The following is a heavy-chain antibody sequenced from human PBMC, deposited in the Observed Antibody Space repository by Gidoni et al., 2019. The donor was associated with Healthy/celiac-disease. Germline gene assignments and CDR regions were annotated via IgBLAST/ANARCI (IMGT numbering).Heavy chain of an antibody. J-gene: IGHJ4*02. CDR1: GGSISSSSYY. CDR2: IYYSGST. Sequence: QLQLQESGPGLVKPSETLSLTCTVSGGSISSSSYYWGWIRQPPGKGLEWIGSIYYSGSTYYNPSLKSRVTISVDTSKNQFSLKLSSVTAADTAVYYCARHYAPGLVCFDYWGQGTLVTVSS. V-gene: IGHV4-39*01. CDR3: ARHYAPGLVCFDY. D-gene: IGHD6-19*01.